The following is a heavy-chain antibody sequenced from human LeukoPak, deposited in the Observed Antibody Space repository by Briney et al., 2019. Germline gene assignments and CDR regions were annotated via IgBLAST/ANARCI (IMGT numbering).Heavy chain of an antibody. Sequence: SETLSLTCAVYGGSFSGHYWSWPRQPPGKGLEEIGEMDHSGSTNYTPSLKSRVTISVDTSKNQFSLNLSSVTAADTAVYYCARGQGDAWSGYVLNVWGKGTTVTVSS. D-gene: IGHD3-3*01. CDR1: GGSFSGHY. CDR3: ARGQGDAWSGYVLNV. CDR2: MDHSGST. J-gene: IGHJ6*04. V-gene: IGHV4-34*01.